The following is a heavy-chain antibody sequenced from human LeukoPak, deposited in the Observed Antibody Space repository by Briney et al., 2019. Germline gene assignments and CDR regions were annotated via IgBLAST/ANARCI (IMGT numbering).Heavy chain of an antibody. J-gene: IGHJ4*02. D-gene: IGHD6-19*01. CDR1: GGTLSSYA. CDR3: ARGRGGMTVAGTTPVDY. V-gene: IGHV7-4-1*02. CDR2: INTNTGNP. Sequence: ASVKVSCKASGGTLSSYAISWVRQAPGQGLECMGWINTNTGNPTYAQGFTGRFVFSLDTSVSTAHLQISSLKAEDTAVYYCARGRGGMTVAGTTPVDYWGQGTLVTVSS.